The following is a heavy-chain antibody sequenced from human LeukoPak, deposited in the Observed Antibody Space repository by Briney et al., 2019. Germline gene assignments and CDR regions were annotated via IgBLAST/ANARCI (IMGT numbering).Heavy chain of an antibody. Sequence: ASVKVSCKASGYTFTSYGISWVRQAPGQGLEWMGWISAYDGNTNYAQKFQGRVTITRDTSASTAYTELSSLRSEDTAVYYCARSVYYDSSGRYGMDVWGQGTTVTVSS. D-gene: IGHD3-22*01. CDR3: ARSVYYDSSGRYGMDV. CDR1: GYTFTSYG. J-gene: IGHJ6*02. V-gene: IGHV1-18*01. CDR2: ISAYDGNT.